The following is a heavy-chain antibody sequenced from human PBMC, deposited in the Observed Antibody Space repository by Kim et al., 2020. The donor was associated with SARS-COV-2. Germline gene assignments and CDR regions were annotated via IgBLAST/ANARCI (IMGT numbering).Heavy chain of an antibody. Sequence: ASVKVSCKASGYTFTSYAMNWVRQAPGQGLEWMGWINTNTGNPTYAQGFTGRFVFSLDTSVSTAYLQISSLKAEDTAVYYCARAERITIFGVVTHYPGGDYWGQGTLVTVSS. J-gene: IGHJ4*02. CDR1: GYTFTSYA. CDR3: ARAERITIFGVVTHYPGGDY. CDR2: INTNTGNP. V-gene: IGHV7-4-1*02. D-gene: IGHD3-3*01.